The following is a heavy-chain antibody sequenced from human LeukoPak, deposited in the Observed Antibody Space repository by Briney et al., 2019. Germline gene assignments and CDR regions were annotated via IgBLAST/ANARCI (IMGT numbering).Heavy chain of an antibody. CDR3: ARWGLVAPGTYYYYYMDV. CDR1: GYTFTNYG. D-gene: IGHD2-2*01. Sequence: ASVKVSCKASGYTFTNYGVSWVRRAPGQGREGMGWINAYNGDTHYAQNLQGRLTMTTDTSTSMAFMELRSLRPDDTAVYFCARWGLVAPGTYYYYYMDVWGRGTTVTVSS. V-gene: IGHV1-18*01. J-gene: IGHJ6*03. CDR2: INAYNGDT.